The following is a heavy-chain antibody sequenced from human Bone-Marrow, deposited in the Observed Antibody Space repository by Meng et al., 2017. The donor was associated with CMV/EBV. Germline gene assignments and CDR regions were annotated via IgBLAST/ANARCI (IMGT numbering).Heavy chain of an antibody. J-gene: IGHJ6*02. D-gene: IGHD6-13*01. CDR2: INPSGGST. CDR3: ARVKSVAEGVYGMDV. CDR1: GYTFTSYY. Sequence: ASVKVSCKASGYTFTSYYMHWVRQAPGQGLEWMGIINPSGGSTSYAQKFQGRVTMTRDTSTSTVYMELRSLRSEDTAVYYCARVKSVAEGVYGMDVWGQGTTVTVSS. V-gene: IGHV1-46*01.